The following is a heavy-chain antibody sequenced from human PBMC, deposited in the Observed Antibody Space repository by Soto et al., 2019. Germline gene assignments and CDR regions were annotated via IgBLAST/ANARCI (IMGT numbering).Heavy chain of an antibody. J-gene: IGHJ3*02. V-gene: IGHV1-2*04. CDR1: GYTFTGYY. D-gene: IGHD1-26*01. Sequence: QVQLVQSGAEVKKPGASVKVSCKASGYTFTGYYMHWVRQAPGQGLEWMGWINPNSGGTNYAQKFQGWVTMTRDTSISAAYMELSRLRSDDTAVYYCARDIVGGRLDAFDIWGQGTMVTVSS. CDR2: INPNSGGT. CDR3: ARDIVGGRLDAFDI.